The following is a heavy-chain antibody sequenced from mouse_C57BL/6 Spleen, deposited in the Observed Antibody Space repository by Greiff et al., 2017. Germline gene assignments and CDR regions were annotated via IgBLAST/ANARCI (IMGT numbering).Heavy chain of an antibody. Sequence: EVKLVESGPGLVKPSQSLSLTCSVTGYSITSGYYWNWIRQFPGNKLEWMGYISYDGSNNYNPSLKNRTFITRDTSKNQFFLTLNSVTTEDTATYYCARWGTTVVAGRNYAMDYWGQGTSVTVSS. CDR2: ISYDGSN. V-gene: IGHV3-6*01. CDR1: GYSITSGYY. J-gene: IGHJ4*01. D-gene: IGHD1-1*01. CDR3: ARWGTTVVAGRNYAMDY.